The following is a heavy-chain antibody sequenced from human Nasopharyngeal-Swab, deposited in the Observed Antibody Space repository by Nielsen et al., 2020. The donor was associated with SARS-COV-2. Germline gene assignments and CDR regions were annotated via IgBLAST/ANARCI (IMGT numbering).Heavy chain of an antibody. D-gene: IGHD3-10*01. CDR2: IYYSGST. Sequence: SETLSLTCTVSGGSISSISYYWGWIRQPPGKGLEWIGSIYYSGSTYYNPSLKSRITISVDTSKNQFPLKLNSVTAADTAVYYCARFYFGSGSARSPDYWGQGTLVTVSS. J-gene: IGHJ4*02. CDR1: GGSISSISYY. V-gene: IGHV4-39*01. CDR3: ARFYFGSGSARSPDY.